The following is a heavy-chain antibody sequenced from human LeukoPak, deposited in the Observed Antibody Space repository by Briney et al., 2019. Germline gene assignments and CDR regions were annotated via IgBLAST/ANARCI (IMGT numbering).Heavy chain of an antibody. Sequence: PSETLSLTCAVSGGSISSGGYSWSWIRQPPGKGLEWIGYIYHSGSTYYNPSLKSRVTISVDRSKNQFSLKLSSVTAADTAVYCCARGSAAGRVDYFDYWGQGTLVTVSS. D-gene: IGHD6-13*01. CDR2: IYHSGST. CDR3: ARGSAAGRVDYFDY. J-gene: IGHJ4*02. V-gene: IGHV4-30-2*01. CDR1: GGSISSGGYS.